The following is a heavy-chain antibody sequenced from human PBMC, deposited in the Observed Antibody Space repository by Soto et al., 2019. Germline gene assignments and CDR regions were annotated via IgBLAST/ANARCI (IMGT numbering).Heavy chain of an antibody. CDR2: ISGSGGST. J-gene: IGHJ3*02. D-gene: IGHD3-3*01. Sequence: EVQLLESGGGLVQPGGSLRLSCAASGFTFSSYAMSWVRQAPGKGLEWVSAISGSGGSTYYADSVKGRFTISRDNSKNTLYLQMNSLRAEDTAVYYCAKDRGIWSGTWVEGAFDIWGQGTMVTVSS. V-gene: IGHV3-23*01. CDR3: AKDRGIWSGTWVEGAFDI. CDR1: GFTFSSYA.